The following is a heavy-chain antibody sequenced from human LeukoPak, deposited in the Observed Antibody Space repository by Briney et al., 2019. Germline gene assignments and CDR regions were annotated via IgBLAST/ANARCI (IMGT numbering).Heavy chain of an antibody. V-gene: IGHV3-13*01. Sequence: GGALRLSCAASGVAFSSYDMHWVRQASGKGLEGVSGICAFGETYYRVAVRGRFTISRDKAKNSLYLQMNSLGAGDTAVYFCARAASYNYNNRPYLFDSWGQGTLVAVSS. CDR3: ARAASYNYNNRPYLFDS. CDR1: GVAFSSYD. J-gene: IGHJ4*02. CDR2: ICAFGET. D-gene: IGHD3-10*01.